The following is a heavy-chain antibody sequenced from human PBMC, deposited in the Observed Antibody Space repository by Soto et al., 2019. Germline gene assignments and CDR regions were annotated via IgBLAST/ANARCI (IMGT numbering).Heavy chain of an antibody. CDR2: IYYSGST. CDR3: ARQQQWLVSGDYFDY. D-gene: IGHD6-19*01. CDR1: GGSISSSSYY. J-gene: IGHJ4*02. Sequence: SETLSLTCTVSGGSISSSSYYWGWLRQPPGKGLEWIGSIYYSGSTYYNPSLKSRVTISVDTSKNQFSLKLSAVTAADTAVYYCARQQQWLVSGDYFDYWGQGTLVTVSS. V-gene: IGHV4-39*01.